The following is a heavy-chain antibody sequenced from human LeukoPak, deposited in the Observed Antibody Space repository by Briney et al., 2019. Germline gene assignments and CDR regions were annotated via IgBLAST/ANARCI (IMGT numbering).Heavy chain of an antibody. Sequence: PGGSLTLSCAASGFTFSSYWMSWVRQAPGKGLEWVADIKQDGSEKHYVDSVKGRFTISRDNAKNSLYLQMNSLRAEDTAVYYCARVSYDILTGYSGDDAFDIWGQGTMVTVSS. J-gene: IGHJ3*02. CDR3: ARVSYDILTGYSGDDAFDI. D-gene: IGHD3-9*01. CDR1: GFTFSSYW. V-gene: IGHV3-7*03. CDR2: IKQDGSEK.